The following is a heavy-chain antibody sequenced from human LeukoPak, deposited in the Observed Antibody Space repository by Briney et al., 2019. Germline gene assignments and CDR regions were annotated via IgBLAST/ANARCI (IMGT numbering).Heavy chain of an antibody. V-gene: IGHV3-7*01. Sequence: PGGSLRLSCAASGFTFSSYWMSWVRQAPGKGLEWVANIKQDGSEKYYVDSVKGRFTISRDNAKNSLYLQMNSLRAEDTAVYHCARDSYDSSGYSKFWGQGTLVTVSS. CDR1: GFTFSSYW. J-gene: IGHJ4*02. D-gene: IGHD3-22*01. CDR2: IKQDGSEK. CDR3: ARDSYDSSGYSKF.